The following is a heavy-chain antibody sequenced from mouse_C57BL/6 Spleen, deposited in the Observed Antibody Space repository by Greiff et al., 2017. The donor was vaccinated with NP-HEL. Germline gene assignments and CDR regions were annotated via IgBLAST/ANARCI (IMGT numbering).Heavy chain of an antibody. D-gene: IGHD2-3*01. Sequence: EVQRVESEGGLVQPGSSMKLSCTASGFTFSDYYMAWVRQVPEKGLEWVANINYDGSSTYYLDSLKSRFIISRDNAKNILYLQMSSLKSEDTATYYCAREGGYYRYYAMDYWGQGTSVTVSS. CDR3: AREGGYYRYYAMDY. CDR2: INYDGSST. J-gene: IGHJ4*01. CDR1: GFTFSDYY. V-gene: IGHV5-16*01.